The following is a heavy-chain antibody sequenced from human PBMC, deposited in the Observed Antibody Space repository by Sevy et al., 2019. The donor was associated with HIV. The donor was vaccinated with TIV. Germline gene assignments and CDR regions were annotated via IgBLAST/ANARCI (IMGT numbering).Heavy chain of an antibody. J-gene: IGHJ4*02. V-gene: IGHV3-21*01. Sequence: GSLRLSCAASGFTFSSYNMNWVRQAPGKGLEWVSSISGSSNYIYYADSMKGRFTISRDNAKNSLYLQMNSLRAEDTAVYYCARGPPDGSYDYFDYWGQGTLVTVSS. CDR3: ARGPPDGSYDYFDY. CDR2: ISGSSNYI. CDR1: GFTFSSYN. D-gene: IGHD1-26*01.